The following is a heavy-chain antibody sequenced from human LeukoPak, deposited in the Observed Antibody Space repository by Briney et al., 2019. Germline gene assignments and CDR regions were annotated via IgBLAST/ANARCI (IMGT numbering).Heavy chain of an antibody. V-gene: IGHV3-30*02. CDR3: ANPPTVTKTRFDS. CDR2: IRYDGSNK. D-gene: IGHD4-17*01. J-gene: IGHJ5*01. Sequence: GGSLRLSCAASGFTFSSYGMHWVRQAPGKGLEWVAFIRYDGSNKYYADSVKGRFTISRDNSKNTLYLQMNSLRAEDTAVYYCANPPTVTKTRFDSWGQGTLVTVSS. CDR1: GFTFSSYG.